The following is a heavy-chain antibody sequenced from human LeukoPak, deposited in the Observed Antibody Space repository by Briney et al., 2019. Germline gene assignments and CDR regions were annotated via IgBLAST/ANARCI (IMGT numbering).Heavy chain of an antibody. CDR3: ARSPSIVATYLFDY. Sequence: ASVKVSCKASGYTFTGYYMHWVRQAPGQGLEWMGRINPNSGGTNYAQKFQGWVTMTRDTSISTAYMELSRLRSDDTAVYYCARSPSIVATYLFDYWGQGTLVTVSS. J-gene: IGHJ4*02. D-gene: IGHD5-12*01. CDR1: GYTFTGYY. CDR2: INPNSGGT. V-gene: IGHV1-2*04.